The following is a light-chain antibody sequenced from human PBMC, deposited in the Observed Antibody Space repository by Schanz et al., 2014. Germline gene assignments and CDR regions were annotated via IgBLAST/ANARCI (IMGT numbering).Light chain of an antibody. J-gene: IGLJ1*01. V-gene: IGLV1-40*01. CDR3: QSYDSSLSGYV. CDR1: SSNIGTNT. CDR2: GNS. Sequence: QSVLTQPPSASGTPGQRVTISCSGSSSNIGTNTVIWYQQLPGTAPKLLIYGNSNRPSGGPGRFSGSRSGTSASLAITGLQAEDEADYYCQSYDSSLSGYVFGTGTKLTVL.